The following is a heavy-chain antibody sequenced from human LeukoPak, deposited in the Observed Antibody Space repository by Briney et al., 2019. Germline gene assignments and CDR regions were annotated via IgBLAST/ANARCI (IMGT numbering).Heavy chain of an antibody. CDR1: GYKFSSYG. CDR2: TTAYNGNT. V-gene: IGHV1-18*01. CDR3: ARVLRLGEVSLGF. J-gene: IGHJ4*02. D-gene: IGHD3-16*02. Sequence: ASVKVSCKASGYKFSSYGITWVRQARGQGLEWMGWTTAYNGNTSIAEKFQARVTLTTGTATDTAFMELGSLRFDDTAVYYCARVLRLGEVSLGFWGQGTLVTVSS.